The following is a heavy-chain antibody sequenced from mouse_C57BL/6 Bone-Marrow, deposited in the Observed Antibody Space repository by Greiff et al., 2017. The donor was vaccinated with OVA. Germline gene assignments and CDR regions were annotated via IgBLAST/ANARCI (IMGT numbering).Heavy chain of an antibody. CDR2: ISSGSSTI. Sequence: EVKVVESGGGLVKPGGSLKLSCAASGFTFSDYGMHWVRQAPEKGLEWVAYISSGSSTIYYADTVKGRFTISRDNAKNTLFLQMTSLRSEDTAMYYCAIHYYGSPFAYWGQGTLVTVSA. D-gene: IGHD1-1*01. CDR1: GFTFSDYG. J-gene: IGHJ3*01. V-gene: IGHV5-17*01. CDR3: AIHYYGSPFAY.